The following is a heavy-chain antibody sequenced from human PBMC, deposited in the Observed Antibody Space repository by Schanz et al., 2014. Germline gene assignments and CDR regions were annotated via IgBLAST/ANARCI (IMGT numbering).Heavy chain of an antibody. CDR2: ISGSGVTI. Sequence: EVQLLESGGGLVQPGGSLRLSCVASGFTFFGSFAMSCVRQAPGKGLEWVSVISGSGVTIYYADSVKGRFTISRDNSENTLYLQMNSLRAEDTAVYYCARGVRIDYWGQGTLVTVSS. CDR3: ARGVRIDY. J-gene: IGHJ4*02. CDR1: GFTFFGSFA. D-gene: IGHD3-3*01. V-gene: IGHV3-23*01.